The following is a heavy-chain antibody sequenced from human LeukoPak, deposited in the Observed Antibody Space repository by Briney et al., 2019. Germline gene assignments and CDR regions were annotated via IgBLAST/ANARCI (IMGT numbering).Heavy chain of an antibody. J-gene: IGHJ4*02. CDR3: ARCPPPRGDYYGSFDF. Sequence: GASVKVSCKASGYSFTSYHMHWVRQAPGQGLEWMGIINPSGRSTSSAQKFQGRFTMTRDTSTKTAYMDLSSLTYYNTAIYYCARCPPPRGDYYGSFDFWGQGTRVTVSS. CDR1: GYSFTSYH. D-gene: IGHD1-26*01. V-gene: IGHV1-46*01. CDR2: INPSGRST.